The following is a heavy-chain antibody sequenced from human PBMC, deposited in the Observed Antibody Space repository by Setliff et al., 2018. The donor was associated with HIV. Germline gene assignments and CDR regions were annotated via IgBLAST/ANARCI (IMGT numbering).Heavy chain of an antibody. CDR3: ASYYGADEPSYYFDF. J-gene: IGHJ4*02. CDR2: IYHSGRP. CDR1: GYSISSGYY. Sequence: SETLSLTCAVSGYSISSGYYWGWIRQPPGKGLEWIGSIYHSGRPYHNPSHRRRVTILVDTSKNRSSLKLTSVTAADTAVYYFASYYGADEPSYYFDFWGQGTQVTVSS. V-gene: IGHV4-38-2*01. D-gene: IGHD3-22*01.